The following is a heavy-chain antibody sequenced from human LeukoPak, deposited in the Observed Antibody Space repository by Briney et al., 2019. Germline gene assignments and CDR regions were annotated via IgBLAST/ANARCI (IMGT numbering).Heavy chain of an antibody. Sequence: PGGSLRLSCAASGFTLDDYAMHWVRQAPGKGLEWVSLISGDGGSTYYADSVKGRFTISRGNSKNSLYLQMNSLRTEDTALYYCAKDVLRYFEADYYYGMDVWGQGTTVTVSS. J-gene: IGHJ6*02. V-gene: IGHV3-43*02. CDR2: ISGDGGST. CDR1: GFTLDDYA. D-gene: IGHD3-9*01. CDR3: AKDVLRYFEADYYYGMDV.